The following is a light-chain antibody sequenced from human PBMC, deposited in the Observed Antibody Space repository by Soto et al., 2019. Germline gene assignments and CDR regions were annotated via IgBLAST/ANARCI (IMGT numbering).Light chain of an antibody. Sequence: QSALTQPASVSGSPGQSITISCTGTSSDVGGYNYVSWYQHHPGKAPKFLMYEVNNRPSGVSNRFSGSKSGNTASLTISGLQADDEADYYCTSYTSNISYVFGTGTKVTVL. CDR2: EVN. V-gene: IGLV2-14*01. CDR3: TSYTSNISYV. CDR1: SSDVGGYNY. J-gene: IGLJ1*01.